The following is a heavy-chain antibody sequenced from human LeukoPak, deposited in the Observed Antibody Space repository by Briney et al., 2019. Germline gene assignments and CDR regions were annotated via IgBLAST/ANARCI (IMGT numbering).Heavy chain of an antibody. CDR3: ARPDSGIKDYYGMDV. Sequence: SVKVSCKASGGTFSSYAISWVRQAPGRGLEWMGGIIPIFGTANYAQKFQGRVTITADESTSTAYMELSSLRSEDTAVYYCARPDSGIKDYYGMDVWGQGTTVAVSS. D-gene: IGHD1-14*01. V-gene: IGHV1-69*13. CDR2: IIPIFGTA. J-gene: IGHJ6*02. CDR1: GGTFSSYA.